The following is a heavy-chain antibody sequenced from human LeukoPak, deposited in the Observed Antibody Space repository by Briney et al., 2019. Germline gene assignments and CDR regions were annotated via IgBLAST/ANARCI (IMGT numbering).Heavy chain of an antibody. Sequence: GASVKVSCKASGYTFSRYAINWVRQAPGQGLEWVGWINTDTGKPAYAQDFTGRFVFSLDTSVSTAYLQTSSLKAEDTAVYYCARPSGYCSDGDCYPDYWGQGTLVTVSS. V-gene: IGHV7-4-1*02. J-gene: IGHJ4*02. D-gene: IGHD2-15*01. CDR2: INTDTGKP. CDR1: GYTFSRYA. CDR3: ARPSGYCSDGDCYPDY.